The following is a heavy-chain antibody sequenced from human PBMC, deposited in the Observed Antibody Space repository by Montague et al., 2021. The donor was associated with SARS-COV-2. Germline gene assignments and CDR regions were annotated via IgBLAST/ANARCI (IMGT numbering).Heavy chain of an antibody. Sequence: CAISGDSVSIMSPARNWNRHSPSIPPGWLGRTYHRSKWYNDYAVSVQSRITINPDTSKNQIPLQLNSVTPEDTAMYYCARTSASSDYWGQGTLVTVSS. CDR1: GDSVSIMSPA. V-gene: IGHV6-1*01. D-gene: IGHD1-26*01. CDR3: ARTSASSDY. J-gene: IGHJ4*02. CDR2: TYHRSKWYN.